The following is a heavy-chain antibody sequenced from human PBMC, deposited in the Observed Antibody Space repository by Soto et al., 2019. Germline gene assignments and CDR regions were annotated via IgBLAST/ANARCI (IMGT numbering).Heavy chain of an antibody. CDR1: GYTFTSYA. CDR2: INAGNGNT. J-gene: IGHJ5*02. V-gene: IGHV1-3*01. D-gene: IGHD6-19*01. CDR3: ARGVDGPLHWFDP. Sequence: QVQLVQSGAEVKKPGASVKVSCKASGYTFTSYAMHWVRQAPGQRLEWMGWINAGNGNTKYSQKLQGRVTITRDTSASTAYMELSSLRSEDTAVYYCARGVDGPLHWFDPWGQGTLVTVSS.